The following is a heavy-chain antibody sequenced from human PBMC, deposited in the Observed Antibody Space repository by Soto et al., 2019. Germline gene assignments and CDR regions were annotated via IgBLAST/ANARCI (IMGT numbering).Heavy chain of an antibody. D-gene: IGHD3-10*01. CDR3: ARDKDYYGSGSYLDY. Sequence: QVQLVESGGGVVQPGRSLRLSCAASGFTFSSYAMHWVRQAPGKGLEWVAVISYDGSNKYYADSVKGRFTISRDNSKNTLYLQMNSLRAEDTAVYYCARDKDYYGSGSYLDYWGQGTLVTVSS. J-gene: IGHJ4*02. CDR1: GFTFSSYA. V-gene: IGHV3-30-3*01. CDR2: ISYDGSNK.